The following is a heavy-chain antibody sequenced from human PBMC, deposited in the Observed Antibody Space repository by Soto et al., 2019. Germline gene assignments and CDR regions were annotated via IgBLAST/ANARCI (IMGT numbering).Heavy chain of an antibody. Sequence: ASVKVSCKASGYTFTSYYMHWVRQAPGQGLEWMGIINPSGGSTSYADSVKGRFTISRDNSKNTLYLQMNSLRAEDTAVYYCASRVVVAANNWFDPWGQGTLVTVSS. CDR2: INPSGGST. D-gene: IGHD2-15*01. CDR1: GYTFTSYY. CDR3: ASRVVVAANNWFDP. V-gene: IGHV1-46*04. J-gene: IGHJ5*02.